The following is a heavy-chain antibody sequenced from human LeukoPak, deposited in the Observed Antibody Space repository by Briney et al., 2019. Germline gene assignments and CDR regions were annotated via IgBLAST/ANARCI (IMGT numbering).Heavy chain of an antibody. V-gene: IGHV3-53*01. CDR3: ARAEDIVATGALDY. CDR2: IYSGGST. J-gene: IGHJ4*02. CDR1: GFTFSTYW. Sequence: PGGSLRLSCAASGFTFSTYWMHWVRQAPGKGVVWVSVIYSGGSTYYADSVKGRFTISRDNSKNTLYLQMNSLRAEDTAVYYCARAEDIVATGALDYWGQGTLVTVSS. D-gene: IGHD5-12*01.